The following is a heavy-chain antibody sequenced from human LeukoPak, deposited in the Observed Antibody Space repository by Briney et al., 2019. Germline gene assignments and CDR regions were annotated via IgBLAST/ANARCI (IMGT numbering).Heavy chain of an antibody. D-gene: IGHD3-10*01. J-gene: IGHJ5*02. CDR1: GGSFSAYY. CDR2: INHSGST. V-gene: IGHV4-34*01. Sequence: PAETLSLTCAVSGGSFSAYYWTWIRQPPGKGLEWIGEINHSGSTNYNPSLKSRVTISVDTSKNQFSLKLSSVTAADTAVYNCARVLRSYYYGSGSLGDWFDPWGQGTLVTVSS. CDR3: ARVLRSYYYGSGSLGDWFDP.